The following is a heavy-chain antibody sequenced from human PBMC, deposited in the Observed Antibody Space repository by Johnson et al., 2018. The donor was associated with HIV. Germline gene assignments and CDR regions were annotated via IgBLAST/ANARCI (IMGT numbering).Heavy chain of an antibody. V-gene: IGHV3-30*18. CDR3: AKNNQGWGLLPVDAFDI. Sequence: QVQLVESGGGVVQPGRSLRLSCSASGFTFSNYGMQWVRQAPGKGLEWVAVISYDGDNEYYADSVKGRFTISRDNSKNTLYLQVNSLRPEDTAVYYCAKNNQGWGLLPVDAFDIWGQGKMVTVSS. J-gene: IGHJ3*02. D-gene: IGHD1-26*01. CDR2: ISYDGDNE. CDR1: GFTFSNYG.